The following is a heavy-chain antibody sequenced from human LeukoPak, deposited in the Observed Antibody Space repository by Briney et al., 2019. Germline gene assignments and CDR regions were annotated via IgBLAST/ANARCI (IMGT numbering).Heavy chain of an antibody. CDR2: IGGSGSDT. D-gene: IGHD2-15*01. CDR1: KFSFRNFT. Sequence: GGSLRLSCAGSKFSFRNFTMSWVRQAPGKGLEWVSLIGGSGSDTYYADSVKGRFTVSRDNSKNTLYLQMHSLRAEDTAVYFCAKDQYCSGGSCYSSFDYWGQGTLVTVSS. J-gene: IGHJ4*02. V-gene: IGHV3-23*01. CDR3: AKDQYCSGGSCYSSFDY.